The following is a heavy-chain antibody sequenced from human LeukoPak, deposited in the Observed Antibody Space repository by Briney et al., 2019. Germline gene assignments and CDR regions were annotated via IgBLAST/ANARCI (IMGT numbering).Heavy chain of an antibody. D-gene: IGHD3-10*01. CDR1: GFTFSSYA. CDR2: ISGSGGST. V-gene: IGHV3-23*01. J-gene: IGHJ4*02. CDR3: AKDYYYGSGSPQGNDY. Sequence: GGSLRLSCAASGFTFSSYAMSWVRQAPGKGLEWVSAISGSGGSTYYADSVKGRFTISRDNSKNTLYLQMNSLRAEDTAVYYCAKDYYYGSGSPQGNDYWGQGTLVTVSS.